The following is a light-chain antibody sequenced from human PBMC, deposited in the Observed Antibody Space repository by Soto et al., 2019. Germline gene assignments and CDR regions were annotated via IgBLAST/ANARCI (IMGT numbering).Light chain of an antibody. V-gene: IGKV3-20*01. CDR2: GAS. CDR1: QSLAGRY. Sequence: ELVLTQSPGTLSLSPGERATLSCRASQSLAGRYLAWYQQKPGQAPRLLIYGASSRATDIPDRFSGSGSGTDFTLTITRLEPEDYAVYFCQQGYTFGPGTKVDIK. J-gene: IGKJ3*01. CDR3: QQGYT.